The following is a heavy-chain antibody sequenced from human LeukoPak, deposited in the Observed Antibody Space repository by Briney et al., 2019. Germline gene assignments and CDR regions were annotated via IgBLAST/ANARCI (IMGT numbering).Heavy chain of an antibody. D-gene: IGHD6-13*01. Sequence: PETLSLTCTVSGGSISSSSDYWGWLRHPPGKGLEWIGSTYYSGSIYYNPSLKSRVTISVDTSKNQCSLKLSSATAADTAVYYCARRPRAAAGTGLFGYWGQGTLVTVSS. CDR2: TYYSGSI. V-gene: IGHV4-39*01. CDR1: GGSISSSSDY. J-gene: IGHJ4*02. CDR3: ARRPRAAAGTGLFGY.